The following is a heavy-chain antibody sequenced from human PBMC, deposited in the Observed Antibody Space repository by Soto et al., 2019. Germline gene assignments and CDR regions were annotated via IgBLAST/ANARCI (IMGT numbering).Heavy chain of an antibody. V-gene: IGHV3-11*04. Sequence: QVQLVESGGDLVKPGGSLRLSCVASGFSFSDYSSTWMRQAPGGVLDFVAFISNTAITDYYADYVKGRFTISRDNARNSVYLQMDSLRAEDASLYYCARDLHQMLSPNQYYYDLDVWGTGTTVTVSS. CDR3: ARDLHQMLSPNQYYYDLDV. CDR1: GFSFSDYS. J-gene: IGHJ6*04. D-gene: IGHD3-16*01. CDR2: ISNTAITD.